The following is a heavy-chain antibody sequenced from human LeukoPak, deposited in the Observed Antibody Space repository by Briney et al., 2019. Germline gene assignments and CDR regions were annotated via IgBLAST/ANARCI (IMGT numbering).Heavy chain of an antibody. Sequence: SETLSLTCTVSGGSISSYYWSWIRQPPGKGLEWIGYIYYSGSTNYNPSLKSRVTISVDTSKNQFSLKLSSVTAADTAVYYCARPALLAVAGTKDAFDIWGQGTMVTVSS. D-gene: IGHD6-19*01. J-gene: IGHJ3*02. CDR1: GGSISSYY. CDR2: IYYSGST. V-gene: IGHV4-59*08. CDR3: ARPALLAVAGTKDAFDI.